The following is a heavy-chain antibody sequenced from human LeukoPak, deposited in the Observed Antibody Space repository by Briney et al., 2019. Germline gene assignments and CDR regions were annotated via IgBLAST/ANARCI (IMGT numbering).Heavy chain of an antibody. CDR1: GGSISDSRYY. CDR2: IFHSGNT. J-gene: IGHJ3*02. CDR3: ARGPYSYDSSGAFDI. Sequence: SETLSLNCTVSGGSISDSRYYWGWIRQPPGKGLEWIGNIFHSGNTYYNPSLKSRVTISLDTSKNQFSLKLSSVTAADTAVYYCARGPYSYDSSGAFDIWGQGTMVTVSS. V-gene: IGHV4-39*07. D-gene: IGHD3-22*01.